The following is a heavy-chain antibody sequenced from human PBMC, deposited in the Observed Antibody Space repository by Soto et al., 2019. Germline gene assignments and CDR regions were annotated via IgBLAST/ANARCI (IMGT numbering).Heavy chain of an antibody. CDR3: ARAARGIGYDRYYYYGMDV. CDR1: GGSFSGYY. J-gene: IGHJ6*02. V-gene: IGHV4-34*01. CDR2: INHSGST. D-gene: IGHD5-12*01. Sequence: QVQLQQWGAGLLKPSETLSLTCAVYGGSFSGYYWSWIRQPPGKGLEWIGEINHSGSTNYNPSLKSRVPISVDTSKNQFSLKLSSVTAADTAVYYCARAARGIGYDRYYYYGMDVWGQGTTVTVSS.